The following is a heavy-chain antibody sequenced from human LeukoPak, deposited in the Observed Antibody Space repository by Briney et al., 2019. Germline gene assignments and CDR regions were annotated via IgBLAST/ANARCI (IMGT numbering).Heavy chain of an antibody. J-gene: IGHJ4*02. CDR1: GYPFTGYY. CDR3: ARVADGYYFDY. CDR2: INPNSGDT. V-gene: IGHV1-2*02. D-gene: IGHD6-25*01. Sequence: ASVKVSCKASGYPFTGYYMHWVRQAPGQGLDWMGWINPNSGDTNYARKFHGRVTMTSDTSINTAYMELSRLTSDDTAVYHCARVADGYYFDYWGQGTLVTVSS.